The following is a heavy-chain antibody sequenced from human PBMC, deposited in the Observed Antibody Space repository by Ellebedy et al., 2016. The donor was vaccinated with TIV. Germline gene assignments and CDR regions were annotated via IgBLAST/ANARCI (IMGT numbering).Heavy chain of an antibody. CDR2: ISYDGSNK. D-gene: IGHD6-19*01. CDR1: GFTFSSYA. J-gene: IGHJ4*02. CDR3: ARDRGRSSGWYYLFDY. Sequence: GESLKISCAASGFTFSSYAMHWVRQAPGKGLEWVAVISYDGSNKYYADSVKGRFTISRDNSKNTLYLQMNSLRAEDTAVYYCARDRGRSSGWYYLFDYWGQGTLVTVSS. V-gene: IGHV3-30-3*01.